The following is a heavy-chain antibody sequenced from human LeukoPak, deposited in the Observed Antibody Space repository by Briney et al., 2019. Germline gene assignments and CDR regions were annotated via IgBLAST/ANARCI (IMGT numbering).Heavy chain of an antibody. Sequence: SETLSLTCTVSGYSISSGYYWGWIRQPPGKGLEWIGSIYHSGSTNYNPSLKSRVTISVDTSKNQFSLKLSSVTAADTAVYYGASQDYGGNLRPAEYFQHWGQGTLVTVSS. D-gene: IGHD4-23*01. V-gene: IGHV4-38-2*02. J-gene: IGHJ1*01. CDR3: ASQDYGGNLRPAEYFQH. CDR1: GYSISSGYY. CDR2: IYHSGST.